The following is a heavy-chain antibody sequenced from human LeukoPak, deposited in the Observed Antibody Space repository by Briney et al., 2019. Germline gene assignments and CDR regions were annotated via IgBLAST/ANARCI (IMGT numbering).Heavy chain of an antibody. D-gene: IGHD5-12*01. CDR1: GFKLSNYW. CDR3: TTGTVVANDY. Sequence: PGGSLRLSCEVSGFKLSNYWMTWVRQAPGEGLEWVGRIRSKTDGGTTDYVAPVKGRFTISRDDSKNTLYLQMNSLKTEDTAVYHCTTGTVVANDYWGQGTLVTVSS. J-gene: IGHJ4*02. V-gene: IGHV3-15*01. CDR2: IRSKTDGGTT.